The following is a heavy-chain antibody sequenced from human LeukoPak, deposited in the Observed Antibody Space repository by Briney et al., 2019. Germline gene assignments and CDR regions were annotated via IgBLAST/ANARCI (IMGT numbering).Heavy chain of an antibody. D-gene: IGHD6-6*01. CDR2: INHSGST. Sequence: RPSETLSLTCAVYGGSFSGYYWSWIRQPPGKGLEWIGEINHSGSTNYNPSLKSRVIISVDTSKNQFPLKLSSVTAADTAVYYCAGSIAARPSEGYYYYGMDVWGQGTTVTVSS. J-gene: IGHJ6*02. CDR3: AGSIAARPSEGYYYYGMDV. V-gene: IGHV4-34*01. CDR1: GGSFSGYY.